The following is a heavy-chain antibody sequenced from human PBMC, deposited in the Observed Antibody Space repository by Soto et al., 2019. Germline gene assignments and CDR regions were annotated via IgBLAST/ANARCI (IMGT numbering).Heavy chain of an antibody. J-gene: IGHJ5*02. V-gene: IGHV4-31*03. CDR1: GGSISSGGYY. CDR3: ARGGRVVVVVAATLDSFDP. CDR2: IYYSGST. D-gene: IGHD2-15*01. Sequence: QVQLQESGPGLVKPSQTLSLTCTVSGGSISSGGYYWSWIRQHPGKGLEWIGYIYYSGSTYYNPSLQSRVTISVDTSKNPFSLKLSCVTAADTAVYYCARGGRVVVVVAATLDSFDPWGQGTLVTVSS.